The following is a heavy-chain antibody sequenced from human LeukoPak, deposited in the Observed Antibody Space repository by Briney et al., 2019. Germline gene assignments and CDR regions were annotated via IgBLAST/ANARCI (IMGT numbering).Heavy chain of an antibody. J-gene: IGHJ5*02. Sequence: SETLPLTCAVYGGSFSGYYWSWIRQPPGKGLEWIGEINHSGSTNYNPSLKSRVTISVDTSKNQFSLKLSSVTAADTAVYYCARGDMVRGVLGVWNWFDPWGQGTLVTVSS. D-gene: IGHD3-10*01. CDR1: GGSFSGYY. CDR3: ARGDMVRGVLGVWNWFDP. V-gene: IGHV4-34*01. CDR2: INHSGST.